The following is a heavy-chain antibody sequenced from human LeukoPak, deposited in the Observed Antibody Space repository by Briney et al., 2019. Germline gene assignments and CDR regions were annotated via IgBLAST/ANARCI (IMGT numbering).Heavy chain of an antibody. CDR1: GFTLSSYW. CDR2: ISGSGGST. Sequence: GGSLRLSCAASGFTLSSYWMSWVRQAPGKGLEWVSAISGSGGSTYYADSVKGRFTISRDNSKNTLYLQMNSLRAEDTAVYYCAKGYCSSTSCYPLFDYWGQGTLVTVSS. CDR3: AKGYCSSTSCYPLFDY. D-gene: IGHD2-2*01. J-gene: IGHJ4*02. V-gene: IGHV3-23*01.